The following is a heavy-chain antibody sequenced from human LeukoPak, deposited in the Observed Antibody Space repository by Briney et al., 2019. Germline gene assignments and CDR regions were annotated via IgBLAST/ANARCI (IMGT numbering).Heavy chain of an antibody. V-gene: IGHV1-8*01. Sequence: ASVKVSCKASGYTFTSYDINWVRQATGQGLELMGWMNPNSGNTGYAQKFQGRVTMTRNTSISTAYMELSSLRSEDTAVYYCARRATLRGCPYLGYWGQGTLVTVSS. CDR3: ARRATLRGCPYLGY. D-gene: IGHD2-2*01. J-gene: IGHJ4*02. CDR2: MNPNSGNT. CDR1: GYTFTSYD.